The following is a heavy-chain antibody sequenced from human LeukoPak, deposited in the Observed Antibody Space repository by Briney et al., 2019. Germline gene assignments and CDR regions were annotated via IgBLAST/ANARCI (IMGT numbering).Heavy chain of an antibody. J-gene: IGHJ4*02. CDR3: ARDRGWWELPQRYLDY. CDR1: GGTFSSYA. CDR2: IIPILGIA. Sequence: SVKVSCKASGGTFSSYAISWVRQAPGQGLERMGKIIPILGIANYAQKFQGRVTITADKSTSTAYMELSSLRSEDTAVYYCARDRGWWELPQRYLDYWGQGTLVTVSS. V-gene: IGHV1-69*04. D-gene: IGHD1-26*01.